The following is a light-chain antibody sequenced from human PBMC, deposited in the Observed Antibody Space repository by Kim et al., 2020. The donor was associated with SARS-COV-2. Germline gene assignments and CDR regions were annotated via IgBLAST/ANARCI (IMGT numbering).Light chain of an antibody. J-gene: IGLJ3*02. CDR1: NSGSKS. CDR2: YDR. V-gene: IGLV3-21*04. CDR3: QVWDSSSDHRV. Sequence: APGKTARITGGGNNSGSKSVHWYQQKPGQAPVLVIHYDRDRPSGIPERFSGSNSGNTATLTISRVEAGDEADYYCQVWDSSSDHRVFGGGTQLTVL.